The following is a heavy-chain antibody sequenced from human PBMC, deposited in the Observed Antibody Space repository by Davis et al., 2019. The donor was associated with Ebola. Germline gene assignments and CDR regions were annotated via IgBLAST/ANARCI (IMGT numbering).Heavy chain of an antibody. D-gene: IGHD6-6*01. Sequence: PGGSLRLSCAASGFTFSNYYMSWIRQAPGKGLEWFSYISSSGSTIYYADSVKGRFTISRDNAKNSLYLQMNSLRAEDTAVYYCARDRYSSSSLFYYYYYMDVWGKGTTVTVSS. CDR1: GFTFSNYY. V-gene: IGHV3-11*04. J-gene: IGHJ6*03. CDR2: ISSSGSTI. CDR3: ARDRYSSSSLFYYYYYMDV.